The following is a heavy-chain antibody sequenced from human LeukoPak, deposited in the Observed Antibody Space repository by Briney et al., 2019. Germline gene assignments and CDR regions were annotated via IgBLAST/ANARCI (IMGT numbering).Heavy chain of an antibody. D-gene: IGHD3-22*01. CDR1: GFTFSSYG. J-gene: IGHJ4*02. CDR2: IWYDGSNK. V-gene: IGHV3-33*01. CDR3: ASEEVVIRPYFDY. Sequence: GRSLRLSCAASGFTFSSYGMHWVRQAPGKGLEWVAVIWYDGSNKYYADSVKGRFTISRDNSKNTLYLQMNSLRAEDTAVYYCASEEVVIRPYFDYWGQGTLVTVSS.